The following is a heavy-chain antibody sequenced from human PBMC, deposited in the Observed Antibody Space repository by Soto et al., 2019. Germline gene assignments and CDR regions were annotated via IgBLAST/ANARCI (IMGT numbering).Heavy chain of an antibody. CDR1: GYTFTSYG. CDR3: ARDRPLAYCGGDCYSFADY. CDR2: ISAYNGNT. Sequence: QVQLVQSGAEVKKPGASVKVSCKASGYTFTSYGISWVRQAPGQGLEWMGWISAYNGNTNYAQKLQGRVTMTTDTSTSTGYIELRSLRSDDTAVYYCARDRPLAYCGGDCYSFADYWGQGTLVTVSS. J-gene: IGHJ4*02. V-gene: IGHV1-18*01. D-gene: IGHD2-21*02.